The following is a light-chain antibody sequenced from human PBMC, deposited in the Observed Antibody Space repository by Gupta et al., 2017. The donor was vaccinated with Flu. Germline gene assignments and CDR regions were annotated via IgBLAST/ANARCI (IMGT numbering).Light chain of an antibody. V-gene: IGKV1-6*01. CDR1: QGIRKD. Sequence: IXXTXXPXSLXXXXGDRVIISCRASQGIRKDLGWYQQKPGKAPKLLIYAASILQRGVPSRFSGSGSGTDFTLTINNLQPEDFGTYYCLQDDNYPRTFGQGTKVEI. CDR2: AAS. CDR3: LQDDNYPRT. J-gene: IGKJ1*01.